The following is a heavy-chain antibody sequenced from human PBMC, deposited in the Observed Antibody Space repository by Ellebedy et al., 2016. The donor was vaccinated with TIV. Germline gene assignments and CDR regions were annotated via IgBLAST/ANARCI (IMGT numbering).Heavy chain of an antibody. J-gene: IGHJ4*02. CDR1: GFTFSGYY. Sequence: PGGSLRLSCAASGFTFSGYYMSWFRQAPGKGQEWVSYISYSGDLMYYADSVKGRFTTSRDNAENSLYLQMNSLRAEDTAVYYCARLGVIEAAGASDYWGQGTLVIVSS. CDR3: ARLGVIEAAGASDY. V-gene: IGHV3-11*01. CDR2: ISYSGDLM. D-gene: IGHD6-13*01.